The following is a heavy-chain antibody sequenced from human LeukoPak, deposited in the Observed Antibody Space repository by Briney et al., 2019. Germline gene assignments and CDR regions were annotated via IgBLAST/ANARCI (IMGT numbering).Heavy chain of an antibody. CDR3: ARAGYCSSTSCYFDY. CDR1: GGSISSGGYY. D-gene: IGHD2-2*01. J-gene: IGHJ4*02. V-gene: IGHV4-31*03. Sequence: SETLSLTCTVSGGSISSGGYYWSWIRQHPGKGLEWIGYIYYSGSTYYNPSLRSRVTTSVDTSKNQFSLKLSSVTAADTAVYYCARAGYCSSTSCYFDYWGQGTLVTVSS. CDR2: IYYSGST.